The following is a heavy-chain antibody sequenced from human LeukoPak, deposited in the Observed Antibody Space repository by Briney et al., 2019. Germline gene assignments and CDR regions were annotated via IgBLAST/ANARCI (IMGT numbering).Heavy chain of an antibody. CDR1: GFTFSSYE. Sequence: PGGSLRLSCAASGFTFSSYEMNWVRQAPGKGLEWVSSISSSSSYIYYADSVKGRFTISRDDAKNSLYLQMSSLRAEDTAVYYCARDREMATIGRFDYWGQGTLVTVSS. J-gene: IGHJ4*02. V-gene: IGHV3-21*01. D-gene: IGHD5-24*01. CDR2: ISSSSSYI. CDR3: ARDREMATIGRFDY.